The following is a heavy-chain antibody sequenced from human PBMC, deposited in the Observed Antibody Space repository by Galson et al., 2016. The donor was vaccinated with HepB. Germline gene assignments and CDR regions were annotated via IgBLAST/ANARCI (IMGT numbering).Heavy chain of an antibody. Sequence: GGSISGYYWSYLRQPPGKGLEWIGHIYYSGSTNYNPSLKSRVTISVDTSKTQFSLKLNSVTAADTAVYYCAREFRGMDVWGQGTTVTVTS. V-gene: IGHV4-59*01. CDR1: GGSISGYY. CDR3: AREFRGMDV. J-gene: IGHJ6*02. CDR2: IYYSGST.